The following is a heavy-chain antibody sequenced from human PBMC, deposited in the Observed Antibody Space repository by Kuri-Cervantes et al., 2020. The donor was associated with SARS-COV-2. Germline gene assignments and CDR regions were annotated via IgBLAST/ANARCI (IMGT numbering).Heavy chain of an antibody. V-gene: IGHV3-21*01. CDR2: ISSSSSYI. CDR1: GFTFSSYS. Sequence: LSLTCAASGFTFSSYSMDWVRQAPGKGLEWVSSISSSSSYIYYADSVKGRFTISRDNAKNSLYLQMNSLRAEDTAVYYCAKSGKHVDAFDIWGQGTMVTVSS. CDR3: AKSGKHVDAFDI. J-gene: IGHJ3*02.